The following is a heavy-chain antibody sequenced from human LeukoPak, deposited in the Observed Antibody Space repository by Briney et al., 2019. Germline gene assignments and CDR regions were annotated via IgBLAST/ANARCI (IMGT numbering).Heavy chain of an antibody. J-gene: IGHJ4*02. D-gene: IGHD3-22*01. V-gene: IGHV1-2*06. Sequence: GASVKVSCKASGYTFTGYYMHWVGQAPGQGLEGMGRINPNSGGTNYEQKFQGRVTMTRDTSISTAYMELSRLRSDDTAVYYCARALVYYYDSSGYPLDYWGQGTLVTVSS. CDR1: GYTFTGYY. CDR3: ARALVYYYDSSGYPLDY. CDR2: INPNSGGT.